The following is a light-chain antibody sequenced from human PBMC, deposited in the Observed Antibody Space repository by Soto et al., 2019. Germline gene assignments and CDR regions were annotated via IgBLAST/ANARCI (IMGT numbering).Light chain of an antibody. CDR1: QSVRSTY. CDR2: GAS. Sequence: EIVLTQSPGTLSLSPGERATLSCRASQSVRSTYLAWYQQKPGQAPRLLIYGASSRATGIPDRFSGSGSGTAFTLTISSLEPEDFAVYYCQKYNNGPYTFGLGTKLEMK. CDR3: QKYNNGPYT. J-gene: IGKJ2*01. V-gene: IGKV3-20*01.